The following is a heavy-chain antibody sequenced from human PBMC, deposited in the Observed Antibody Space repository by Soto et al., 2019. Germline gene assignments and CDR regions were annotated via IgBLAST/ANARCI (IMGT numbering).Heavy chain of an antibody. J-gene: IGHJ4*02. CDR3: EREESSGYYVAYY. V-gene: IGHV4-31*03. D-gene: IGHD3-22*01. Sequence: QVQLQETGPGLVKPSQTLSLTCTVSGYSISSGGYYWSWFRQFPGRGLEWIGYIFYVGRTGYNPSLKSRISRSLVSSKNQFSLGLSTVTAADTAVYFCEREESSGYYVAYYWGQGTLVTVSS. CDR1: GYSISSGGYY. CDR2: IFYVGRT.